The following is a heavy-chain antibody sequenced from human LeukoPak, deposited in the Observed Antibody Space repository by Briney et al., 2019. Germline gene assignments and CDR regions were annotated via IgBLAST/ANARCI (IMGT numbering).Heavy chain of an antibody. D-gene: IGHD5-18*01. CDR2: INHSGST. CDR3: ARGYSYGQRFDY. CDR1: GGSFSGYY. V-gene: IGHV4-34*01. Sequence: SETLSLTCAVYGGSFSGYYWSWIRQPPGKGLEWIGEINHSGSTNYNPSLKSRVTISVDTSKNQFSLKLSSVTAADTAVYYCARGYSYGQRFDYWSQGTLVTVSS. J-gene: IGHJ4*02.